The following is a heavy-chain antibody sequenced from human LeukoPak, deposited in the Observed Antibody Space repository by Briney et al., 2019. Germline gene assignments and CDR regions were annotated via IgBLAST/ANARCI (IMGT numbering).Heavy chain of an antibody. Sequence: GESLKISCKGSGYDFTNYWIAWVRQMPGKGLEWMGNINPANFGITHSPSFQGQVTITVDKSISTAYLQLSSLSASDTAMYYCAGHYSHAWFGYWGQGSPVTVSS. CDR3: AGHYSHAWFGY. V-gene: IGHV5-51*01. J-gene: IGHJ4*02. CDR2: INPANFGI. CDR1: GYDFTNYW. D-gene: IGHD1-26*01.